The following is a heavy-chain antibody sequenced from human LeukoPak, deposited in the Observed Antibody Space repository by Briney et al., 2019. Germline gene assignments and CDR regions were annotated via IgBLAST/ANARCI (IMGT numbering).Heavy chain of an antibody. Sequence: PSQTLSLTCTASGGSISSGSYYWSWIRQPAGKGLEWIGRIYTSGSTNYNPSLKSRVTISVDTSKNQFSLKLSSVTAADTAVYYCARDSSGWKSNGAFDIWGQGTMVTVSS. D-gene: IGHD6-19*01. J-gene: IGHJ3*02. CDR1: GGSISSGSYY. V-gene: IGHV4-61*02. CDR2: IYTSGST. CDR3: ARDSSGWKSNGAFDI.